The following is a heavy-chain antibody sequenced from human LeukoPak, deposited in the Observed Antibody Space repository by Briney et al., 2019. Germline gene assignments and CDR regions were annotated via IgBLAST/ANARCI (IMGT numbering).Heavy chain of an antibody. CDR3: ASQRSNIVIVPTAVSFDY. D-gene: IGHD2-2*01. CDR1: GYTFTGYY. V-gene: IGHV1-2*06. CDR2: INPNSGGT. J-gene: IGHJ4*02. Sequence: ASVKVSCKASGYTFTGYYMHWVRPAPGQGLEWMGRINPNSGGTNYAQKFQGRVTMTRDTSISTAYMELSRLRSDDTAVYFCASQRSNIVIVPTAVSFDYWGQGTLVTVSS.